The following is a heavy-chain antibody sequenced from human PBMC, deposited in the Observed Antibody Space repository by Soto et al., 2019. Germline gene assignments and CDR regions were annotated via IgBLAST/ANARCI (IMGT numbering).Heavy chain of an antibody. CDR3: ASPSLQYSS. V-gene: IGHV1-69*06. Sequence: SVKVSCKAYGGTFISYAISWVRQAPGQGLEWMGGIIPIFGTPNYAQKFQGRVTISADKSTSTAYMELSSLRSEDTAVYYCASPSLQYSSWGQGTLVTVSS. CDR1: GGTFISYA. J-gene: IGHJ4*02. D-gene: IGHD4-4*01. CDR2: IIPIFGTP.